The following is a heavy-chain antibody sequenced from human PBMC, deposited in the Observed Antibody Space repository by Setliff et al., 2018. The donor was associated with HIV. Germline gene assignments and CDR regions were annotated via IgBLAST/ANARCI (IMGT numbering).Heavy chain of an antibody. V-gene: IGHV1-18*01. CDR2: IGYNGNT. CDR1: GYNFNNHG. J-gene: IGHJ5*02. D-gene: IGHD3-3*01. Sequence: ASVKVSCKASGYNFNNHGITRVRQAPGRGLEWVGWIGYNGNTNYAQKFQGRVTMTTDTSTNTAYMDLTSLKSDDTAVYYCARDPTAPSITIFGVVGATYWFDPWGPGTLVTVS. CDR3: ARDPTAPSITIFGVVGATYWFDP.